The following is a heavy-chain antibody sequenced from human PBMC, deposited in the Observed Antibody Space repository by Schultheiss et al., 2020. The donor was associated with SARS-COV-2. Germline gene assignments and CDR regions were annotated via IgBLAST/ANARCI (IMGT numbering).Heavy chain of an antibody. D-gene: IGHD3-10*01. CDR1: GGSFSGYY. CDR2: IYYSGST. J-gene: IGHJ6*02. Sequence: SETLSLTCAVYGGSFSGYYWSWIRQPPGKGLEWIGYIYYSGSTNYNPSLKSRVTISVDTSKNQFSLKLSSVTAADTAVYYCARDKEVWFGARADYGMDVWGQGTTVTVSS. CDR3: ARDKEVWFGARADYGMDV. V-gene: IGHV4-59*01.